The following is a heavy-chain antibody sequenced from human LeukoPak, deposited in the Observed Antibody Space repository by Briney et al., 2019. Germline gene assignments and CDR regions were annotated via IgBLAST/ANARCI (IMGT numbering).Heavy chain of an antibody. Sequence: SVKVSCKASGGTFSSYSITWVRQAPGQGLEWMGGIMPLFNTANYAQQFQGRVTITTDESTSTAYMELSSLRFEDTAMYYCARVDRYHYYLDVWGKGTTVSVSS. J-gene: IGHJ6*03. CDR2: IMPLFNTA. CDR1: GGTFSSYS. V-gene: IGHV1-69*05. CDR3: ARVDRYHYYLDV.